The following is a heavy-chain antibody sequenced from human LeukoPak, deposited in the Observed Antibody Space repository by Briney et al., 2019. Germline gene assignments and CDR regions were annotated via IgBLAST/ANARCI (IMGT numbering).Heavy chain of an antibody. CDR1: GYSISSGYH. CDR2: IYHSGST. D-gene: IGHD1-26*01. Sequence: SETLSLTCTVSGYSISSGYHWGWIRQPPGKGLEWIGSIYHSGSTYYNPSLKSRVTISVDKSKNQFSLKLSSVTAADTAVYYCARQHGSYFRWVYYFDYWGQGTLVTVSS. J-gene: IGHJ4*02. CDR3: ARQHGSYFRWVYYFDY. V-gene: IGHV4-38-2*02.